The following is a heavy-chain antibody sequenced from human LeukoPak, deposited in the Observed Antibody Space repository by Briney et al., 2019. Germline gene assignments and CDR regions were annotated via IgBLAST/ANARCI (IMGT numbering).Heavy chain of an antibody. CDR1: GYTFTGYY. CDR2: INPNSGGT. CDR3: ARDPLRRSSSWFGANWFDP. V-gene: IGHV1-2*02. D-gene: IGHD6-13*01. Sequence: GASVKVSCKASGYTFTGYYMHWVRQAPGQGLGWMGWINPNSGGTNYAQKFQGRVTMTRDTSISTAYMELSRLRSDDTALYYCARDPLRRSSSWFGANWFDPWGQGTLVTVSS. J-gene: IGHJ5*02.